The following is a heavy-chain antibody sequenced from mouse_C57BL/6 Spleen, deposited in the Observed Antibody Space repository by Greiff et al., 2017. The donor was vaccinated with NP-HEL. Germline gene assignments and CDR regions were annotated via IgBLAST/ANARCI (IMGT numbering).Heavy chain of an antibody. CDR2: ISSGGDYI. CDR1: GFTFSSYA. V-gene: IGHV5-9-1*02. CDR3: TREVSVADYYAMDY. J-gene: IGHJ4*01. Sequence: EVKLMESGEGLVKPGGSLKLSCAASGFTFSSYAMSWVRQTPEKRLEWVAYISSGGDYIYYADTVKGRFTISRDNARNTLYLQMSSLKSEDTAMYYCTREVSVADYYAMDYWGQGTSVTVSS. D-gene: IGHD1-1*01.